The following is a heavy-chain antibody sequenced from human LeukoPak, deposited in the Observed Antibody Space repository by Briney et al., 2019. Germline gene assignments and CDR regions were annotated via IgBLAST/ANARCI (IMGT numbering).Heavy chain of an antibody. CDR1: GGSISSYY. V-gene: IGHV4-59*01. J-gene: IGHJ5*02. Sequence: PSETLSLTCTASGGSISSYYWSWIRQPPGKGLEWIGYIYYSGSTNYNPSLKSRVTISVDTSKNQFSLKLSSVTAADTAVYYCAARGPRRQLVTWGQGTLVTVSS. D-gene: IGHD6-6*01. CDR2: IYYSGST. CDR3: AARGPRRQLVT.